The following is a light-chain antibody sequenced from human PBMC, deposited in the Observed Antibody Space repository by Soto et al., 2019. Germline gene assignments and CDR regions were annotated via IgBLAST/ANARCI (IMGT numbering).Light chain of an antibody. CDR1: QAITYY. CDR2: DES. V-gene: IGKV1-33*01. J-gene: IGKJ1*01. Sequence: DIQLTPSPSSLSASVGERVTITCQASQAITYYLNGYQQKTGQAPELLIFDESSLKTGVPSRFSGSGSWTYFTLTIISLQPEDVATSYCRQLNTRPWTFGQGTNVDIK. CDR3: RQLNTRPWT.